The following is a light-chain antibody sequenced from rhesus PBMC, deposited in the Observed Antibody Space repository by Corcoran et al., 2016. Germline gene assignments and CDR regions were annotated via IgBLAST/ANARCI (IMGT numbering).Light chain of an antibody. V-gene: IGKV2S15*01. CDR3: MQGIQLPCT. J-gene: IGKJ3*01. Sequence: DFVMTQTPLSLPVTPGEPASISCRSSQSLLHSGGKTYLYWYLQKPGQSPQILIHEVSNRASGFPDRFTGSGSGTDFTLKISRVEAEDVGVYYCMQGIQLPCTFGPGTKLDIK. CDR2: EVS. CDR1: QSLLHSGGKTY.